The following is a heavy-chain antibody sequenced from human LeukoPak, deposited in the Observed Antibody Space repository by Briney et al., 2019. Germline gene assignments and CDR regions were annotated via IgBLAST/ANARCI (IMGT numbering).Heavy chain of an antibody. CDR1: GGTFSSYA. D-gene: IGHD5-12*01. V-gene: IGHV1-69*04. CDR2: IIPILGIA. CDR3: ARDRGTYYYYGMDV. J-gene: IGHJ6*02. Sequence: SVKVSCKASGGTFSSYAISWVRQAPGQVLEWMGRIIPILGIANYAQKFQGRVTITADKSTSTAYMELSSLRSEDTAVYYCARDRGTYYYYGMDVWGQGTTVTVSS.